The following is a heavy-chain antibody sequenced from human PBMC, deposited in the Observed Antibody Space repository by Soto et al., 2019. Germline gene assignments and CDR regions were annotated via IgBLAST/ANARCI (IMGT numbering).Heavy chain of an antibody. CDR3: ASELSTRYYYGMDV. CDR1: GGSISSGGYY. CDR2: IYYSGST. J-gene: IGHJ6*02. Sequence: QVQMQESGPGLVKASQTLSLTCTVSGGSISSGGYYWSWIRQHPGKGLEWIGYIYYSGSTYYNPSLKSRVTISVDTTKNQFSLKLSSVTAADTAVYYCASELSTRYYYGMDVWGQGTTVTVSS. D-gene: IGHD2-2*01. V-gene: IGHV4-31*03.